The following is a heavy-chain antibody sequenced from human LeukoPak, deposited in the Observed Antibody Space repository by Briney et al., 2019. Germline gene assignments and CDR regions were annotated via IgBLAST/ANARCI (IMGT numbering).Heavy chain of an antibody. CDR1: GYTFTGYS. CDR2: INPNSGGT. Sequence: ASVKVSCKASGYTFTGYSMHWVRQAPGQGLEWMGWINPNSGGTNYAQKFQGWVTMTRDTSISTAYMELSRLRSDDTAVYYCARGEGWIQLWADYYGMDVWGKGTTVTVSS. J-gene: IGHJ6*04. V-gene: IGHV1-2*04. CDR3: ARGEGWIQLWADYYGMDV. D-gene: IGHD5-18*01.